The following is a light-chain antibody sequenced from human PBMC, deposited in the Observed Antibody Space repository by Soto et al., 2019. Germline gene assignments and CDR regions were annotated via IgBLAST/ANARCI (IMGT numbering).Light chain of an antibody. J-gene: IGKJ5*01. Sequence: EVVLTQSPATLSLSPGERATLSCRARQSVRTYLAWYQQKPGQVPRLLIHDASSRATGIPARFSGSGSGTDLTLTISSLAPEDFAFYYCQQRTNWPSSTFGQGTRLEI. CDR1: QSVRTY. CDR2: DAS. V-gene: IGKV3-11*01. CDR3: QQRTNWPSST.